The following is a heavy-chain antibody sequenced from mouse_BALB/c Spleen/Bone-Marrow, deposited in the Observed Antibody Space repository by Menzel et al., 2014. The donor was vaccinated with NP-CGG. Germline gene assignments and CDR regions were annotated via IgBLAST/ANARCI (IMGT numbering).Heavy chain of an antibody. V-gene: IGHV2-9*02. Sequence: QVQLQQSGPGLVAPSQSLSITCTVSGFSLTRYGVHWVRQPPGKGLEWLGVIWAGGYINYNSALMSRLSISKDNSKSQVFVKMNRLQTEDTAMYDCARDDYDGYFDYWGQGATLTVSS. J-gene: IGHJ2*01. D-gene: IGHD2-4*01. CDR3: ARDDYDGYFDY. CDR2: IWAGGYI. CDR1: GFSLTRYG.